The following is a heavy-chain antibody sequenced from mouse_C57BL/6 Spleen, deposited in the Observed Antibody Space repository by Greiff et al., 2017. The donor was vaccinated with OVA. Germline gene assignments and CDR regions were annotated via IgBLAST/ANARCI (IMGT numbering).Heavy chain of an antibody. V-gene: IGHV1-26*01. J-gene: IGHJ4*01. Sequence: EVQLQQSGPELVKPGASVKISCKASGYTFTDYYMNWVKQSHGKSLEWIGDINPNNGGTSYNQKFKGKATLTVDKSSSTAYMELRSLTSEDSAVYYCARWGPHAMDYWGQGTSVTVSS. CDR2: INPNNGGT. CDR3: ARWGPHAMDY. CDR1: GYTFTDYY.